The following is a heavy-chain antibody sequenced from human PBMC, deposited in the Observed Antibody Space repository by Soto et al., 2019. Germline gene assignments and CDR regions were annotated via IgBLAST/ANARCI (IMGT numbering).Heavy chain of an antibody. CDR2: IKSKTDGGTT. Sequence: PGGSLRLSCAASGFTFSNAWMNWVRQALGKGLEWVGRIKSKTDGGTTDYAAPVKGRFTISRDDSKNTLYLQMNSLKTEDTAVYYCTRSTPRTTIFGVPVKQGYYYYGMDVWGPGTTVTVSS. D-gene: IGHD3-3*01. CDR3: TRSTPRTTIFGVPVKQGYYYYGMDV. CDR1: GFTFSNAW. J-gene: IGHJ6*02. V-gene: IGHV3-15*07.